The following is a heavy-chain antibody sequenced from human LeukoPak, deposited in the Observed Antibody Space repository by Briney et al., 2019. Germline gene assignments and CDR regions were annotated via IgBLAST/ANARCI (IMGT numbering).Heavy chain of an antibody. J-gene: IGHJ4*02. V-gene: IGHV4-39*07. Sequence: SETLSLACTVSGGSISSSSYYWGWIRQPSGKGLEWIGSIYYSGSTYYNPSLKSRVTISVDTSKNQFSLKLSSVTAADTAVYYCARDLTGYTRYFDYWGQGTLVTVSS. D-gene: IGHD3-9*01. CDR3: ARDLTGYTRYFDY. CDR2: IYYSGST. CDR1: GGSISSSSYY.